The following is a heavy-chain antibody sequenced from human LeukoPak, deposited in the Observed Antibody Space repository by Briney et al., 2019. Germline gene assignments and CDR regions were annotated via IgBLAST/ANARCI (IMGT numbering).Heavy chain of an antibody. CDR3: ARVSGPRDYYYGMDV. V-gene: IGHV3-7*01. CDR1: GFTFSSYA. Sequence: PGGSLRLSCAASGFTFSSYAMSWVRQAPGKGLEWVANIKQDGSEKYYVDSVKGRFTISRDNTKNSLYLQMNSLRAEDTAVYYCARVSGPRDYYYGMDVWGQGTTVTVSS. D-gene: IGHD2-15*01. CDR2: IKQDGSEK. J-gene: IGHJ6*02.